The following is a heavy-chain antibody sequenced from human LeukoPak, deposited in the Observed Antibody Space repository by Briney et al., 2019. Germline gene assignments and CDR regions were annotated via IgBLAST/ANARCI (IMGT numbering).Heavy chain of an antibody. CDR1: GFTFSSYA. J-gene: IGHJ4*02. D-gene: IGHD3-16*02. CDR2: ISGSGGST. Sequence: PGGSLRLSCAASGFTFSSYAMSWVRQAPGKGLEWVSAISGSGGSTYYADSVKGRFTISRDNSKNTLYLQMNSLRAEDTAVYYCAKGFGRAIDYVWGSYRYPSLGYWGQGTLVTVSS. CDR3: AKGFGRAIDYVWGSYRYPSLGY. V-gene: IGHV3-23*01.